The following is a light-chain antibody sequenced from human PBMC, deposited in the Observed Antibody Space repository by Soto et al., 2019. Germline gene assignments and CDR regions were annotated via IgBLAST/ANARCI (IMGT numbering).Light chain of an antibody. J-gene: IGLJ2*01. V-gene: IGLV2-23*01. Sequence: QSALTQPASVSGSPGQSITISCTGTSSDVGSYNHVSWYQQHPGKAPKLMIYEGSKRPSGVSNRFSGSKSGNTASLTLSGLEAEDEADYYCCSYAGSSTVVFGGGTKLTVL. CDR2: EGS. CDR3: CSYAGSSTVV. CDR1: SSDVGSYNH.